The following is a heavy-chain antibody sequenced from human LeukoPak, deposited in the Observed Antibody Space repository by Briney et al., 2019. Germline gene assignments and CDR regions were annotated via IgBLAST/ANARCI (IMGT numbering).Heavy chain of an antibody. J-gene: IGHJ4*02. V-gene: IGHV3-15*01. D-gene: IGHD6-19*01. CDR3: TTGKKSSGRYRYFDY. Sequence: GGSLRLSCAASGFTFTNAWVTWVRQAPGKGLEWVGRIKSQTDGGTTDFAAPVKGRFTILRDDSKNTLYLQMNSLKTEDTAVYYCTTGKKSSGRYRYFDYWGQGTLVTVSS. CDR2: IKSQTDGGTT. CDR1: GFTFTNAW.